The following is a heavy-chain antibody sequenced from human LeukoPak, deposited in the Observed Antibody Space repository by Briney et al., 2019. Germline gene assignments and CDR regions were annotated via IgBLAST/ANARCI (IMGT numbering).Heavy chain of an antibody. CDR3: ARDQIAARRYYYGMDV. Sequence: PGESLRLSCAASGFTFSSYSMNWVRQAPGKGLEWVSSISSASTYIYYADSVKGRFTISRDNAKNSLYLQMNSLRAEDTAVYYCARDQIAARRYYYGMDVWGQGTTVTVSS. D-gene: IGHD6-6*01. CDR1: GFTFSSYS. J-gene: IGHJ6*02. CDR2: ISSASTYI. V-gene: IGHV3-21*01.